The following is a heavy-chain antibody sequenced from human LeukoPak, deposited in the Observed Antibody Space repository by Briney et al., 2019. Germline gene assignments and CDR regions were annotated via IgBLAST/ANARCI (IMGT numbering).Heavy chain of an antibody. Sequence: SETLSLTCAVYGGSFSGYYWSWIRQPPGKGLEWIGEINHSGSTNYNPSLKSRVTISVDTSKNQFSLKLSSVTAADTAVYYCARLSADSSSSRGFDYWGQGTLVTVSS. CDR3: ARLSADSSSSRGFDY. CDR2: INHSGST. CDR1: GGSFSGYY. V-gene: IGHV4-34*01. D-gene: IGHD2-2*01. J-gene: IGHJ4*02.